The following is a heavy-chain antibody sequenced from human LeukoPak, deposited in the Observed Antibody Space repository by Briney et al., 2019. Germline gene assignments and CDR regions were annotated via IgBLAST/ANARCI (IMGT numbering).Heavy chain of an antibody. CDR3: ARDGARDV. CDR2: INTESGVT. D-gene: IGHD4/OR15-4a*01. V-gene: IGHV1-2*02. J-gene: IGHJ6*02. CDR1: GYTFTVYY. Sequence: APVRVSSKASGYTFTVYYIHWLRQAPGQGLEWMGCINTESGVTKYAQKFQGRVTMTRDTSITTMLMELSSLRSDDTAVYYCARDGARDVWGQGTTVTVSS.